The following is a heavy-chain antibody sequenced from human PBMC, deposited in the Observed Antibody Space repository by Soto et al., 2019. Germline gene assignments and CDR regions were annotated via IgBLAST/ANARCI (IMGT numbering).Heavy chain of an antibody. V-gene: IGHV5-51*01. CDR3: ATAPMVLTRSHFDS. CDR1: GFSLNTYW. J-gene: IGHJ4*02. D-gene: IGHD3-10*01. Sequence: GESLKISCNASGFSLNTYWIGWVRQKPGKGLEWMGSIFPGDSDTRYSSSFQGQVIISADRSISTAYLQWSSLKASDTAMYYCATAPMVLTRSHFDSWGQGTTITVSS. CDR2: IFPGDSDT.